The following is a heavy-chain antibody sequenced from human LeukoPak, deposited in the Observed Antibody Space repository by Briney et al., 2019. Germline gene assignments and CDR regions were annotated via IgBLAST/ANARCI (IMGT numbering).Heavy chain of an antibody. CDR3: AKDHYCDSSGYSDY. D-gene: IGHD3-22*01. J-gene: IGHJ4*02. Sequence: GGSLRLSCAASGFTFSSYAMSWVRQAPGKGLEWVSAISGSGGSTYYADSVKGRFTISRDNSKNTLYLQMNSLRAEDTAVYYCAKDHYCDSSGYSDYWGQGTLATVSS. V-gene: IGHV3-23*01. CDR1: GFTFSSYA. CDR2: ISGSGGST.